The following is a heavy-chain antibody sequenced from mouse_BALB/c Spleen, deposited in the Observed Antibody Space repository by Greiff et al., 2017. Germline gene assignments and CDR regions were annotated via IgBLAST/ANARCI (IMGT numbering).Heavy chain of an antibody. CDR1: GFAFSSYD. J-gene: IGHJ3*01. V-gene: IGHV5-12-1*01. Sequence: EVMLVESGGGLVKPGGSLKLSCAASGFAFSSYDMSWVRRTPEKRLEWVAYISSGGGSTYYPDTVKGRFTISRDNAKNTLYLQMSSLKSEDTAMYYCARMGDSFAYWGQGTLVTVSA. CDR3: ARMGDSFAY. CDR2: ISSGGGST.